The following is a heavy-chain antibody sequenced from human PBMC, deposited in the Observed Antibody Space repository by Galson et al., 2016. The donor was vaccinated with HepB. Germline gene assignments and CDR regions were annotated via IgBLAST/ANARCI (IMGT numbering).Heavy chain of an antibody. J-gene: IGHJ3*02. Sequence: TLSLTCTVSGGSVNSGTYYWNWIRQPPGKGLEWIGFIYHSGSTNYNPSLKSGVTISLDTSKKHIYLRLSSVTVADTAVYYCTRDGGSGWFRGNAFDIWGQGAMVTVSS. CDR1: GGSVNSGTYY. D-gene: IGHD6-19*01. CDR3: TRDGGSGWFRGNAFDI. CDR2: IYHSGST. V-gene: IGHV4-61*03.